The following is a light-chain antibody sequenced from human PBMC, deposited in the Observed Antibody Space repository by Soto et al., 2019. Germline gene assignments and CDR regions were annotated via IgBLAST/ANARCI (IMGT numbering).Light chain of an antibody. J-gene: IGLJ2*01. CDR2: EVS. CDR3: SSYAGSMNLI. CDR1: SSDVGGHNY. Sequence: QSALTQPPSESGSPGQSVTISCTGSSSDVGGHNYVSWYQQHPGKAPKLMIYEVSKRPSGVPDRFSGSKSVNTASLTVSGLQAEDEADYYCSSYAGSMNLIFGGGTKLTVL. V-gene: IGLV2-8*01.